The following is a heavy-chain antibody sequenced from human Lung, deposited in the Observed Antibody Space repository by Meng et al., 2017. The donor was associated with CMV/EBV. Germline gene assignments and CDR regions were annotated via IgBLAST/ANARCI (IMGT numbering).Heavy chain of an antibody. CDR3: ATSSSGFFDN. D-gene: IGHD3-22*01. CDR1: GFTFSNYV. CDR2: INQGGSEK. J-gene: IGHJ4*02. Sequence: GEXXKISCAASGFTFSNYVMNWVRQAPGKGLEWVANINQGGSEKYYVASVMGRFTVSRDNAKNSLYLQMNSLRAEDTAIYYCATSSSGFFDNWGQGALVTVSS. V-gene: IGHV3-7*01.